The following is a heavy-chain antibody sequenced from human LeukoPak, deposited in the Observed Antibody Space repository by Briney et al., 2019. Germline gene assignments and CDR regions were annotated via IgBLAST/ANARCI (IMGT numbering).Heavy chain of an antibody. J-gene: IGHJ5*02. Sequence: SETLSLTCTVSGGSISSYYWSWIRQPPGKGLEWLGYIYYSGTTNYNPSLKSRVTISIDTSKNQFSLKLSSVTAADTAVYYCARTLVRGVGWFEPWGQGTLVTVCS. CDR3: ARTLVRGVGWFEP. V-gene: IGHV4-59*01. D-gene: IGHD3-10*01. CDR2: IYYSGTT. CDR1: GGSISSYY.